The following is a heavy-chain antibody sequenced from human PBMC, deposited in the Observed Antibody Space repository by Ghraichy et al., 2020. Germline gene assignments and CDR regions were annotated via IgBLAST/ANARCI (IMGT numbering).Heavy chain of an antibody. V-gene: IGHV1-46*01. D-gene: IGHD3-22*01. CDR2: IDPSEGST. CDR3: TRTYDSSGYYAY. J-gene: IGHJ4*02. CDR1: GYTFTHYF. Sequence: ASVKVSCKTSGYTFTHYFMHWVRQAPGQGLEWMGMIDPSEGSTTYAQKFKGKVTMTRDTSTSAVYMELSSLRSEDTAVYYCTRTYDSSGYYAYWGQGTQVTVSS.